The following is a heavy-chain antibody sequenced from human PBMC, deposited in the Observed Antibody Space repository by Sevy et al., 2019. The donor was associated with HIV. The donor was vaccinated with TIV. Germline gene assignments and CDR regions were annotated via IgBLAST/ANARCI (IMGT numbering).Heavy chain of an antibody. D-gene: IGHD3-3*01. CDR2: ISAYNGNT. Sequence: ASVKVSCKASGYTFTSYGISWVRQAPGQGLEWMGWISAYNGNTNYAQKLQGRVTMTTDTSTSTAYMELRSLRSDDTAVDECARGTIVGVASDAFDIWGQGTMVTVSS. J-gene: IGHJ3*02. V-gene: IGHV1-18*01. CDR1: GYTFTSYG. CDR3: ARGTIVGVASDAFDI.